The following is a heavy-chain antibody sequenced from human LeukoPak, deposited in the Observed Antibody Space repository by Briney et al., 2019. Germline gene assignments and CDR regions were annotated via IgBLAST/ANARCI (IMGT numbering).Heavy chain of an antibody. Sequence: TGGSRTLACVASGFTFSNYWMSWVSQAPGKGLEWVANINQDGSEKYYVDSVKGRFTISRDNAKNSLYLQMDSLRAEDTAVYYCARDAFGGAWYVWGQGTLVTVSS. CDR2: INQDGSEK. CDR1: GFTFSNYW. V-gene: IGHV3-7*01. CDR3: ARDAFGGAWYV. D-gene: IGHD6-19*01. J-gene: IGHJ4*02.